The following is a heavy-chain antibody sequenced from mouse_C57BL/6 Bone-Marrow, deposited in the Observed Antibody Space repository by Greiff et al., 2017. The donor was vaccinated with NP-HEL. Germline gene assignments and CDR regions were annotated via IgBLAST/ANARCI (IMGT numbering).Heavy chain of an antibody. CDR3: ARFITTDDWYFDV. D-gene: IGHD1-1*01. CDR1: GYTFTDYY. J-gene: IGHJ1*03. CDR2: INPYNGGT. V-gene: IGHV1-19*01. Sequence: VQLQQSGPVLVKPGASVKMSCKASGYTFTDYYMNWVKQSHGKSLEWIGVINPYNGGTSYNQKFKGKATLTVDKSSSTAYMELNSLTSEDSAVYYCARFITTDDWYFDVWGTGTTVTVSS.